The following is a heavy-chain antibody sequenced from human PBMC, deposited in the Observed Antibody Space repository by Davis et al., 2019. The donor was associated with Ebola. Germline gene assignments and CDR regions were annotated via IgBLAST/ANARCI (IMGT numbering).Heavy chain of an antibody. Sequence: ASVKVSCKASGYTFTNYGLSWVRQAPGQGLEWMGWISAYNGDTKYAQRLQGRLTITTDTSTSTAYMELRNLRSDDTAVYYCARGRDNWNYADMDVWGQGTTVTVSS. J-gene: IGHJ6*02. CDR3: ARGRDNWNYADMDV. V-gene: IGHV1-18*04. CDR1: GYTFTNYG. CDR2: ISAYNGDT. D-gene: IGHD1-7*01.